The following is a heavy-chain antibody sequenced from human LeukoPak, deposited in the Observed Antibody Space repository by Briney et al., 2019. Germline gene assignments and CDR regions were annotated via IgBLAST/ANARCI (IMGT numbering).Heavy chain of an antibody. D-gene: IGHD2-2*01. J-gene: IGHJ6*03. CDR1: GGSFSGYY. V-gene: IGHV4-34*01. CDR2: INHSGST. Sequence: SETLSLTCAVYGGSFSGYYWSWIRQPPGKGLEWIGEINHSGSTSYNPSLRSRVTISVDTSKNQFSLKLSSVTAADTAVYYCARQSRRIVVVPAAIPNYYYYMDVWGKGTTVTISS. CDR3: ARQSRRIVVVPAAIPNYYYYMDV.